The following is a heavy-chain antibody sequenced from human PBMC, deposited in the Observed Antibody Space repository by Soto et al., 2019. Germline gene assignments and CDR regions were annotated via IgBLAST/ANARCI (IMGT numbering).Heavy chain of an antibody. CDR1: GFSLSTSGVG. CDR3: AHRRGSGDAFDI. J-gene: IGHJ3*02. D-gene: IGHD6-19*01. V-gene: IGHV2-5*02. Sequence: QITLKESGPTLVKPTQTLTLTCTFSGFSLSTSGVGVGWSRQPPGKALEWLALIYWDDDKRYSPSLKSRLTITKDTSKNQVVLTMTNMDPVDTATYYCAHRRGSGDAFDIWGQGTMVTVSS. CDR2: IYWDDDK.